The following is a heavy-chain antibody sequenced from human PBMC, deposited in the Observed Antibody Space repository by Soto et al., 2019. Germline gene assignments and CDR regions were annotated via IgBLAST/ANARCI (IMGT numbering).Heavy chain of an antibody. CDR2: INPNSGGT. V-gene: IGHV1-2*02. CDR3: ARDAGYSSPIHGDYYYYGMDV. Sequence: VKVSCTASGYTFTGYYMHWVRQAPGQGLEWMGWINPNSGGTNYAQKFQGRVTMTRDTSISTAYMELSRLRSDDTAVYYCARDAGYSSPIHGDYYYYGMDVWGQGTTVTVSS. CDR1: GYTFTGYY. J-gene: IGHJ6*02. D-gene: IGHD6-13*01.